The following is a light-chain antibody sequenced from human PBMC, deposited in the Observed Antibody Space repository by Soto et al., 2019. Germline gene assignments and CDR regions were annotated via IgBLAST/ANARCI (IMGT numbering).Light chain of an antibody. CDR3: SSYTASSTDV. Sequence: QSVLTQPASVSGSPGQSITISCTGTSSDVGYYNYVSWFQEHPGKAPKLTIYEVSNRPSGVANRFSGSKSGNTASLTISGLQAEDEADYYCSSYTASSTDVFGPGTQGTVL. CDR2: EVS. CDR1: SSDVGYYNY. J-gene: IGLJ1*01. V-gene: IGLV2-14*01.